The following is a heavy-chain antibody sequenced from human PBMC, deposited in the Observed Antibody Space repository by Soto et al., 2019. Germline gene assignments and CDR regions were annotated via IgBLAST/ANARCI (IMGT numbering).Heavy chain of an antibody. CDR2: IYPGDSDT. Sequence: SGESLKISCKGSGYSFTSYWIGWVRQMPGKGLEWMGIIYPGDSDTRYSPSFQGQVTISADKSISTAYLQWSSLKASDTAMYYCASPASTGTKRYYYYGMDVWGQGTTVTVSS. J-gene: IGHJ6*02. CDR3: ASPASTGTKRYYYYGMDV. V-gene: IGHV5-51*01. D-gene: IGHD1-1*01. CDR1: GYSFTSYW.